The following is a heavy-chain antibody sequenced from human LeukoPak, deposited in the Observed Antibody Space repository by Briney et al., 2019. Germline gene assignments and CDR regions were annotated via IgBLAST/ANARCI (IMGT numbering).Heavy chain of an antibody. CDR1: GYTFTNYG. J-gene: IGHJ4*02. CDR2: ISAYNGNT. Sequence: ASVKVSCKASGYTFTNYGISWVRQAPGQGLEWMGWISAYNGNTNYAQKLQGRVTMTTDTSTSTAYMELRSLRSDDTAVYYCARFRYYYDSSGYYYFDYRGQGTLVTVSS. V-gene: IGHV1-18*01. CDR3: ARFRYYYDSSGYYYFDY. D-gene: IGHD3-22*01.